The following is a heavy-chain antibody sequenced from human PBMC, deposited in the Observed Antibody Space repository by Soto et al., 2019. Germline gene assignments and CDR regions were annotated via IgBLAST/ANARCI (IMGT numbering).Heavy chain of an antibody. V-gene: IGHV3-43*01. CDR2: INWDGDST. Sequence: EVHLVESGGVVVQPGGSLRLSCAASGFNLDDYTFHWVRQPPGKGLEWVSLINWDGDSTYYADSVKGRFTISRDSSKNSLYLQMNRLTAEDTALYFCAKSSTADFRYHGMDVWGQGTTFTVSS. J-gene: IGHJ6*02. CDR3: AKSSTADFRYHGMDV. D-gene: IGHD1-1*01. CDR1: GFNLDDYT.